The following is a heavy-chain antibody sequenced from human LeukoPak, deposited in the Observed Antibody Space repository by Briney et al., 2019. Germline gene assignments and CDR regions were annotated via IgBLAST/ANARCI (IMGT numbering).Heavy chain of an antibody. V-gene: IGHV3-23*01. CDR1: GFTFSDFD. CDR3: AKTPITMIHT. J-gene: IGHJ5*02. Sequence: GGSLGLSCVASGFTFSDFDMNWVRQAPGKGLEWVSVISGSGGYTDYADSEKGRFTISRDNSKNTLYLQMNSLRVEDTAIYYCAKTPITMIHTWGQGTLVTVSS. CDR2: ISGSGGYT. D-gene: IGHD3-22*01.